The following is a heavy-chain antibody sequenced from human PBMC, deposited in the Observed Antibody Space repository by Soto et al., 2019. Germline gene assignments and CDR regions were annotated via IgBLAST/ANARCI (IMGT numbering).Heavy chain of an antibody. CDR3: AKDLSPSSGTYYGYFDH. CDR2: ISGSGNST. J-gene: IGHJ4*02. V-gene: IGHV3-23*01. D-gene: IGHD1-26*01. Sequence: GALRVSCVDSGLSFSKYGMNLVRQTPRKGLEWVSAISGSGNSTYYADSVKGRFTISRDNSKNTLYLQMNRLRAEDTAVYYCAKDLSPSSGTYYGYFDHWGQGTLVTVSS. CDR1: GLSFSKYG.